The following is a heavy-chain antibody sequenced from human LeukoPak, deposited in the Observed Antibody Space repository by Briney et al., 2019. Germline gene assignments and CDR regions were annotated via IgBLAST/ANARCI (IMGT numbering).Heavy chain of an antibody. Sequence: SETLSLTCTVSGGSITSIHYYWGWMPQPPGKGLEWIENSYYFGCTYDNPSLRSRVTISVDTSKNQFSMKLSAVTAADTAVYYCARMTCGGGTCWWFDPWGQGTLVTVS. J-gene: IGHJ5*02. CDR1: GGSITSIHYY. V-gene: IGHV4-39*01. CDR3: ARMTCGGGTCWWFDP. CDR2: SYYFGCT. D-gene: IGHD2-15*01.